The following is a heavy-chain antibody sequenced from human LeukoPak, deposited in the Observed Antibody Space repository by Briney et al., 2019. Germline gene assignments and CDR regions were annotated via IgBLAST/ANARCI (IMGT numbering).Heavy chain of an antibody. V-gene: IGHV4-59*01. CDR1: GGSISSYY. D-gene: IGHD3-22*01. Sequence: PSETLSLTCTVSGGSISSYYWSWIRQPPGKGLEWIGYIYYSGSTNYNPSLKSRVTISVDTSKTQFSLKLISVTAADTAVYYCARAGFTYDSSGYYADWFDPWGQGTLVTVSS. CDR2: IYYSGST. J-gene: IGHJ5*02. CDR3: ARAGFTYDSSGYYADWFDP.